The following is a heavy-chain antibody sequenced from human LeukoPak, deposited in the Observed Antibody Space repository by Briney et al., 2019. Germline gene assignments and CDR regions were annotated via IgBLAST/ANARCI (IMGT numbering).Heavy chain of an antibody. CDR1: GGSFSGYY. D-gene: IGHD5-24*01. V-gene: IGHV4-34*01. J-gene: IGHJ6*02. Sequence: SETLSLTCAVYGGSFSGYYWSWIRQPPGKGLEWIGEINHSGSTNYNPSLKSRVTTSVDTSKNQFSLKLSSVTAADTAVYYCARRLQDYYYGMDVWGQGTTVTVSS. CDR2: INHSGST. CDR3: ARRLQDYYYGMDV.